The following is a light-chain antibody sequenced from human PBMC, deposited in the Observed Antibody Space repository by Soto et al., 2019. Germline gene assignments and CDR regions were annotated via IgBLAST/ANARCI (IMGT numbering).Light chain of an antibody. V-gene: IGLV3-21*02. Sequence: SYELSHPPSVSLAPGHTARITCGGNNIGSKSVHWYQQKPGQAPVLVVYDDSDRPSGIPERFSGSNSGNTATLTISRVEAGDEAEYYRQVWDSSSDHRGVFGGGTKVTVL. J-gene: IGLJ3*02. CDR3: QVWDSSSDHRGV. CDR1: NIGSKS. CDR2: DDS.